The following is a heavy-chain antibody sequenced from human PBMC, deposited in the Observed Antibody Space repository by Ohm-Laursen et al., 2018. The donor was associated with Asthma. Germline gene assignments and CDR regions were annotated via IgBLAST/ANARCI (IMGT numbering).Heavy chain of an antibody. CDR1: GFTFSSSY. CDR3: ARVVPGVAIDY. V-gene: IGHV3-48*01. CDR2: ITPSSSPI. D-gene: IGHD3-10*02. J-gene: IGHJ4*02. Sequence: SLRLSCAASGFTFSSSYMVWVRQVPGKGLECISYITPSSSPIHYSDSVKGRFIISRENAKNSLYLQMNSLRAEDTAVYYCARVVPGVAIDYWGQGTLVTVSS.